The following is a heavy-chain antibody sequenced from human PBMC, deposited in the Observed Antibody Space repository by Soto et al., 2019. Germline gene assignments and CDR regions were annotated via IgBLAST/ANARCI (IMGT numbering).Heavy chain of an antibody. CDR3: TSPPYRYGAPGLYYYFYDMDV. J-gene: IGHJ6*02. V-gene: IGHV3-73*01. D-gene: IGHD5-18*01. Sequence: SLRLSGAASGFTFSGSAMHWVRQASGKGLEGVGRIRSKANSYATAYAAAVKGRFSISRDDSKNTAYVHANSVRTEDTAVYYCTSPPYRYGAPGLYYYFYDMDVWGQGTTVNVSS. CDR1: GFTFSGSA. CDR2: IRSKANSYAT.